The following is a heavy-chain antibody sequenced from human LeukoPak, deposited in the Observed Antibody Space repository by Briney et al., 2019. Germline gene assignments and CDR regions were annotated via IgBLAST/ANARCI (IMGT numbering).Heavy chain of an antibody. D-gene: IGHD6-6*01. Sequence: PGGSLRLSCAASGFTFSSYAMSWVRQAPGKGLEWVSAISGSGGSTYYADSVKGRFTISRDNSKNTLYLQMNSLRAEDTAVYYCAKRIEYSSSSYLDYWGQGTLVTVSS. CDR1: GFTFSSYA. V-gene: IGHV3-23*01. J-gene: IGHJ4*02. CDR3: AKRIEYSSSSYLDY. CDR2: ISGSGGST.